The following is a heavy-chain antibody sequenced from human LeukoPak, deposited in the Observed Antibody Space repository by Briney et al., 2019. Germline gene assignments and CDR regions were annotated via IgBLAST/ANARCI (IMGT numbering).Heavy chain of an antibody. CDR3: AKDWGSSGWYNWFDP. CDR2: ISHDGGSE. Sequence: GTSLRLSCVVSGFTIGNYGMHWVRQAPDKGLEWVAMISHDGGSEHYGDSVKGRFTISRDISKNTLYLHMSSLRVEGTAVYYCAKDWGSSGWYNWFDPWGQGTLVTVSS. V-gene: IGHV3-30*18. CDR1: GFTIGNYG. J-gene: IGHJ5*02. D-gene: IGHD6-19*01.